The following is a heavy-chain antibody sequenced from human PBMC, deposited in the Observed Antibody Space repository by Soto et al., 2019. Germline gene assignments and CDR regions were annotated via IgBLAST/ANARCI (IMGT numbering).Heavy chain of an antibody. J-gene: IGHJ4*02. CDR2: ISAHNGNT. CDR3: ARGRYGDY. CDR1: GYGFTTYG. D-gene: IGHD1-1*01. Sequence: QVHLVQSGAEVKKPGASVKVSCKGSGYGFTTYGITWVRLAPGQGLEWMAWISAHNGNTNYTQKLQGRVTVTRDTSTSTAYLELRSLRSDVTAVYYCARGRYGDYWGQGALVTVSS. V-gene: IGHV1-18*01.